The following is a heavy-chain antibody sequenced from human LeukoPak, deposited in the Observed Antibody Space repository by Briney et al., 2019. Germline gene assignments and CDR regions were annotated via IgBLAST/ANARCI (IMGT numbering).Heavy chain of an antibody. CDR3: ARRTWFGRRDIDY. J-gene: IGHJ4*02. CDR2: INHSENT. V-gene: IGHV4-34*01. CDR1: GGSFSGYY. Sequence: SQTLSLTCGVYGGSFSGYYWSWIRQPPGKGLEWIGEINHSENTNYNPSLKRRVIISVDTSKNQFSLKLSSVIAADTAVYYCARRTWFGRRDIDYWAREPWSPSPQ. D-gene: IGHD3-10*01.